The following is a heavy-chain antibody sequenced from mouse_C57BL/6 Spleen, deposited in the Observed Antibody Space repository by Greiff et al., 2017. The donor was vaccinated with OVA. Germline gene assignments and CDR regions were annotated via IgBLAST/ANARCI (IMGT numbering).Heavy chain of an antibody. V-gene: IGHV1-69*01. CDR3: ARYYGSRGYFDV. J-gene: IGHJ1*03. Sequence: QVQLQQPGAELVMPGASVKLSCKASGYTFTSYWMPWVKQRPGQGLEWIGEIDPSDSYTNYNQKFKGKSTLTVDKSSSTAYMQLSSLTSEDSAVYYCARYYGSRGYFDVWGTGTTVTVSS. D-gene: IGHD1-1*01. CDR2: IDPSDSYT. CDR1: GYTFTSYW.